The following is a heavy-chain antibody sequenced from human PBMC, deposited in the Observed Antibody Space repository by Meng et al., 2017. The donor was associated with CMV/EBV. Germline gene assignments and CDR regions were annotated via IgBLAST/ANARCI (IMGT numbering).Heavy chain of an antibody. Sequence: GSLRLSCTVSGCSISSSSYYWGWIRQPPGKGLEWIGSIYYSGSTYYNPSLKNRVTISVDTSKNQFSLKLSSVTAADTAVYYCARDYPRFLEWLVAGDYYYGMDVWGQGTTVTVSS. CDR3: ARDYPRFLEWLVAGDYYYGMDV. CDR2: IYYSGST. V-gene: IGHV4-39*07. D-gene: IGHD3-3*01. J-gene: IGHJ6*02. CDR1: GCSISSSSYY.